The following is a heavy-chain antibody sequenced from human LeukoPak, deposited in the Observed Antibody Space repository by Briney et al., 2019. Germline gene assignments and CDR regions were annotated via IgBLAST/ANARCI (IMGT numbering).Heavy chain of an antibody. J-gene: IGHJ4*02. D-gene: IGHD4-17*01. CDR3: ARVGGDYGLDY. Sequence: GGSLRLSRAASGFNFNDYYMSWIRQAPGKGLEWVSYISSGSSYTNYADSVKGRFTISRDNAKNSLYLQMNSLRAEDTAVYYCARVGGDYGLDYWGQGTLVTVSS. CDR2: ISSGSSYT. V-gene: IGHV3-11*05. CDR1: GFNFNDYY.